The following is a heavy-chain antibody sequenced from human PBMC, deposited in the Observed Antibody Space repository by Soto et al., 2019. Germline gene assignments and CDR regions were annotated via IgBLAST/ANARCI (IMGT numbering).Heavy chain of an antibody. J-gene: IGHJ5*02. D-gene: IGHD3-3*01. Sequence: SETLSLTCAVYGGSFSGYYWSWIRQPPGKGLEWIGEINHSGSTNYNPSLKSRVTISVDTSKNQFSLKLSSVTAADTAVYYCARGGGTIFGVVPTNNWFDPWGQGTLVTVSS. CDR2: INHSGST. V-gene: IGHV4-34*01. CDR1: GGSFSGYY. CDR3: ARGGGTIFGVVPTNNWFDP.